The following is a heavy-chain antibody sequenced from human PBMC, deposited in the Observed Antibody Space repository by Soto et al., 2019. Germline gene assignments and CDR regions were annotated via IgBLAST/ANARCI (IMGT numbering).Heavy chain of an antibody. CDR1: GGSISSSSYY. D-gene: IGHD5-12*01. V-gene: IGHV4-39*01. CDR3: TRLGSRYLGYHLDY. Sequence: QLQLQESGPGLVKPSETLSLTCTVSGGSISSSSYYWGWIRQPPGKGLEWIGSIYYSGSTYYNPSLNSRVTITVYPFKNQFSLKLSSVTAADTAVYHCTRLGSRYLGYHLDYWGQGTLVTVSS. CDR2: IYYSGST. J-gene: IGHJ4*02.